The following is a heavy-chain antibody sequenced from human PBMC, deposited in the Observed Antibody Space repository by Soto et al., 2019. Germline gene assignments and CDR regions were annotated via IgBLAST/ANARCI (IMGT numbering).Heavy chain of an antibody. D-gene: IGHD6-13*01. CDR3: ARAEGAAGSGWLTPGY. CDR2: INPNSGGT. J-gene: IGHJ4*02. V-gene: IGHV1-2*02. Sequence: QVQLVQSGAEVKKPGASVKVSCKASGYTFTGYYMHWVRQAPGQGLEWMGWINPNSGGTNYAQKFQGRVTMTRDTHISTANKELSRLRSDDTAVYYCARAEGAAGSGWLTPGYWGQGTLGTVSS. CDR1: GYTFTGYY.